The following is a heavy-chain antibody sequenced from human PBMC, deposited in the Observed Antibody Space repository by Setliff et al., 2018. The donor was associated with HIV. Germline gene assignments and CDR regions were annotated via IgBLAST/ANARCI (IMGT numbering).Heavy chain of an antibody. V-gene: IGHV4-59*01. D-gene: IGHD2-15*01. J-gene: IGHJ4*02. CDR3: ARGPYCSGGSCYSSLDY. CDR1: GGSISSYY. Sequence: SETLSLTCTVSGGSISSYYWSWIRQPPGKGLEWIGYIYYSGSTKYNPSLKSRVTISADTSKNQFSLKLSSVTAADTAVYYCARGPYCSGGSCYSSLDYRGQGTLVTVSS. CDR2: IYYSGST.